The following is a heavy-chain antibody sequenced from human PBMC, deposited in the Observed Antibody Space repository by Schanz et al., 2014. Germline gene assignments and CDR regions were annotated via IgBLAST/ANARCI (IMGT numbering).Heavy chain of an antibody. J-gene: IGHJ6*02. Sequence: QVQLQESGPGLVKPSETLSLTCTVSGYSISSGYYWGWIRQPPGKGLEWIGSVYHSGSTYYNPSLKGGVTILVATSKKEVSRTLRSVTAADTAVYYCVVGDVGAHSYFYYGMEVWGQGTTVTVSS. D-gene: IGHD3-16*01. V-gene: IGHV4-38-2*02. CDR2: VYHSGST. CDR3: VVGDVGAHSYFYYGMEV. CDR1: GYSISSGYY.